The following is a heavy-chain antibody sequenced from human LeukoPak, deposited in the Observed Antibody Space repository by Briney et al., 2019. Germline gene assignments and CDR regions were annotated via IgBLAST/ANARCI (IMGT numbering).Heavy chain of an antibody. D-gene: IGHD3-22*01. CDR2: ISGSGGST. J-gene: IGHJ4*02. Sequence: GGSLRLSCAASGFTFSSCAMSWVRQAPGKGLEWVSAISGSGGSTYYADSVKGRFTISRDNSKNTLYLQMNSLRAEDTAVYYCAKEGGMDYYDSSGYYYTWGQGTLVTVSS. CDR1: GFTFSSCA. V-gene: IGHV3-23*01. CDR3: AKEGGMDYYDSSGYYYT.